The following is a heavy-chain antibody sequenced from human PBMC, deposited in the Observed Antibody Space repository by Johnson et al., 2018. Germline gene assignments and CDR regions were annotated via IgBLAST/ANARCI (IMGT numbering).Heavy chain of an antibody. CDR2: ISYDGSHE. J-gene: IGHJ6*03. D-gene: IGHD3-3*01. V-gene: IGHV3-30-3*01. CDR3: ASDAKGDYDFWSDSDYYYDMDV. CDR1: GFTFSSYA. Sequence: QVQLVESGGGVVQPGRSLRLSCAASGFTFSSYAMHWVRQAPGKGLEWVTVISYDGSHEKYAASVKGRLTISRDNSKNTLYLQLNRLTAEDTAVYYCASDAKGDYDFWSDSDYYYDMDVWGKGTTVTVTS.